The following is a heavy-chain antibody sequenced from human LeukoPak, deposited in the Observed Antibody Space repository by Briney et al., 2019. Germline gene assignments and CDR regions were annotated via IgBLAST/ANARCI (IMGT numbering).Heavy chain of an antibody. CDR2: ISGGGSTI. J-gene: IGHJ4*02. V-gene: IGHV3-48*01. CDR3: ARDLGFGVAPNYFDY. CDR1: GFIISSYS. Sequence: PGGSLRLSCAASGFIISSYSMNWVRQAPGKGLEWVSYISGGGSTIYYADSVKGRFTISRDNAKNSLYLQVNSLRAEDTAVYYCARDLGFGVAPNYFDYWGQGTLVTVSS. D-gene: IGHD3-3*01.